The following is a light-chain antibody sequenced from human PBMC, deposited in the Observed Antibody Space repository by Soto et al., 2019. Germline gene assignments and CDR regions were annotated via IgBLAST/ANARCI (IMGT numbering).Light chain of an antibody. J-gene: IGKJ2*01. Sequence: EIVMTQSPATLSVSPGERATLSCRASQSVSSNLAWYQQKPGQAPRLHIYGASTRATGIPARFSGSGAGTEFPPAVGSLQSANCAVYYCQQYNNCTPYTFGQRTKVDI. V-gene: IGKV3-15*01. CDR3: QQYNNCTPYT. CDR1: QSVSSN. CDR2: GAS.